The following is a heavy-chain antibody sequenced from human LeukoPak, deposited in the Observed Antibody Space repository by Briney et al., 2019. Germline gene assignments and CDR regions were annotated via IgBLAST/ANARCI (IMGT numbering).Heavy chain of an antibody. CDR2: TYCRSEWYN. CDR1: GDSVSSNSAA. V-gene: IGHV6-1*01. CDR3: VRDPGWQLLRSDVSDI. J-gene: IGHJ3*02. D-gene: IGHD3-10*01. Sequence: SQTLSLTCGISGDSVSSNSAAWNWIRQSPSRGLEWLGRTYCRSEWYNDYAVSVRGRININPDTSKNQFSLHLNSVTPEDTAVYFCVRDPGWQLLRSDVSDIWGQGTMVTVSS.